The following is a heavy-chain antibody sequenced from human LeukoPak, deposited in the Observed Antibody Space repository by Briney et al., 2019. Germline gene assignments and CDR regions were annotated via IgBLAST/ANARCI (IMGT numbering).Heavy chain of an antibody. Sequence: GRSLRPSCAASGFTFSSYGMHWVRQAPGKALEWLAVIWYDESKKYYADSGKGQFTSTRDNSKNTLYLQMNSLRAEDRVVYYCARDPSLVGIRPFDYWGEGTLVSVS. CDR3: ARDPSLVGIRPFDY. J-gene: IGHJ4*02. CDR2: IWYDESKK. CDR1: GFTFSSYG. D-gene: IGHD1-26*01. V-gene: IGHV3-33*01.